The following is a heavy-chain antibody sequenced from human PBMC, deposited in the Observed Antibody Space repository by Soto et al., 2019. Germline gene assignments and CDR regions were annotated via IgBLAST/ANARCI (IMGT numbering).Heavy chain of an antibody. J-gene: IGHJ6*02. CDR2: IDPSDSYT. D-gene: IGHD6-13*01. V-gene: IGHV5-10-1*01. CDR1: GYSFTSYW. CDR3: ATRIAAAGSYYYYGMDV. Sequence: PGESLKISCKGSGYSFTSYWISWVRQMPGKGLEWMGRIDPSDSYTNYSPSFQGHVTTSADKSISTAYLQWSSLKASDTAMYCCATRIAAAGSYYYYGMDVWGQGTTVTVSS.